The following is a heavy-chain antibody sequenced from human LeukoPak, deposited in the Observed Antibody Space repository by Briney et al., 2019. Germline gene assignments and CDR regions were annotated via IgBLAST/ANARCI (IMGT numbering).Heavy chain of an antibody. CDR1: GFTVSNAW. J-gene: IGHJ4*02. Sequence: GSLRLSCAASGFTVSNAWMSWVRQAPGKGLEWVGRIKSKTDGGTTDYAAPVKGRFTISRDDSKNTLYLQMNSLKTEDTAVYYCTTGPIVVVTATEFDYWGQGTLVTVSS. CDR2: IKSKTDGGTT. D-gene: IGHD2-21*02. CDR3: TTGPIVVVTATEFDY. V-gene: IGHV3-15*01.